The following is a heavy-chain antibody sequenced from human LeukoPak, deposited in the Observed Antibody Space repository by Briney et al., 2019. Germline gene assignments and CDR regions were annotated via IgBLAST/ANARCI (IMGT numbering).Heavy chain of an antibody. CDR3: ARDLEDSSGYSRSYWGFDY. Sequence: ASVKVSCKASGYTFTSYDINWVRQATGQGLEWMGWMNPNSGNTGYAQKFQGRVTITRNTSISTAYMELSSLRSEDTAVYYCARDLEDSSGYSRSYWGFDYWGQGTLVTVSS. J-gene: IGHJ4*02. D-gene: IGHD3-22*01. CDR2: MNPNSGNT. CDR1: GYTFTSYD. V-gene: IGHV1-8*03.